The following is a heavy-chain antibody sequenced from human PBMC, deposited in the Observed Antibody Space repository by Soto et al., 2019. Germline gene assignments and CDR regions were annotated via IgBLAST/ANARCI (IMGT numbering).Heavy chain of an antibody. V-gene: IGHV3-73*01. CDR3: TRRSERLGQNYYGIVV. CDR2: IRSKVNNYGT. CDR1: GLTFSGSA. Sequence: RLSCVASGLTFSGSAIHWVRQASGKGLEWVGRIRSKVNNYGTAYAASVEGRFTISRDDSKNTAYLQMNSLKTEDTAVYYCTRRSERLGQNYYGIVVWGQGTTLTVSS. D-gene: IGHD3-10*01. J-gene: IGHJ6*02.